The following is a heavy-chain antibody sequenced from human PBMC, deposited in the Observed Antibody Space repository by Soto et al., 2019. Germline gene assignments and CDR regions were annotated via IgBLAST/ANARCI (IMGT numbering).Heavy chain of an antibody. Sequence: GGSLRLSCAASGFTFSGSAMHWVRQASGKGLEWVGRIRSKANSYATAYAASVKGRFTISRDDSKNTAYLQMNSLKTEDTAVYYCTIPRRYCTSGVCMVDWFDPWGQGTLVTVSS. CDR3: TIPRRYCTSGVCMVDWFDP. CDR1: GFTFSGSA. D-gene: IGHD2-8*01. V-gene: IGHV3-73*01. CDR2: IRSKANSYAT. J-gene: IGHJ5*02.